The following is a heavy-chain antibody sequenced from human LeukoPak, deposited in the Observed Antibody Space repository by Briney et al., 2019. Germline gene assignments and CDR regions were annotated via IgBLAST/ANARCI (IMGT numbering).Heavy chain of an antibody. Sequence: GGSLRLSCAASGFTFSSYGMHWVRQAPGKGLEWVAAISYDGRSEEYVDSVKGRFTISRDNSKNTLYFKMNSLRAEDTAVYNCAKDRGYSHGFDYWGQGTLVTVSS. CDR1: GFTFSSYG. J-gene: IGHJ4*02. V-gene: IGHV3-30*18. D-gene: IGHD5-18*01. CDR2: ISYDGRSE. CDR3: AKDRGYSHGFDY.